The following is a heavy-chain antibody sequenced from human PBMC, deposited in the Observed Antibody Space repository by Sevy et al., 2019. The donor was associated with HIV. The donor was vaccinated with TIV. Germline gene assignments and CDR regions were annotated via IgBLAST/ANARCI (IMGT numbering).Heavy chain of an antibody. Sequence: SETLSLTCAVHDGSFSGYYWNWIRQLPGKGLEWIGEINESGITYYNPSLKSRVTISVATSKKQFSRKLNSVTAVDSAVYFCARSPPVVVVPGAPSWFDPWGQGTLVTVSS. J-gene: IGHJ5*02. CDR2: INESGIT. CDR1: DGSFSGYY. CDR3: ARSPPVVVVPGAPSWFDP. V-gene: IGHV4-34*01. D-gene: IGHD2-2*01.